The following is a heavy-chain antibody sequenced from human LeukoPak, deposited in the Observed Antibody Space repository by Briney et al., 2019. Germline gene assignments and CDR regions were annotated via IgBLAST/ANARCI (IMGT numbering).Heavy chain of an antibody. CDR1: GGSISTYY. CDR2: IYASGST. V-gene: IGHV4-4*07. D-gene: IGHD2-2*01. Sequence: MPSETLSLTCTVSGGSISTYYWSWIRQPAGRGLEWIGRIYASGSTNYNPSLKSRVTISVDTSKNQFSLKLSSVTAADTAVYYCARAGGLGYCSSTTCSEDYWGQGTLVTVSS. J-gene: IGHJ4*02. CDR3: ARAGGLGYCSSTTCSEDY.